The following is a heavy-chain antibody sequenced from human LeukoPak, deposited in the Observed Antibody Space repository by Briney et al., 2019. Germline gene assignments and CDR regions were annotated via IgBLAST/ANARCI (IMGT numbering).Heavy chain of an antibody. V-gene: IGHV1-24*01. Sequence: ASVKVSCKVSGYTLTELSMHWVRQAPGKGLEWMGGFDPEDGETIYAQKFQGRVTMTEDTSTDTAYMELSSLRSEDTAVYYCATAGTLNYDFWSGYYGTSNWFDPWGQGTLVTVSS. CDR2: FDPEDGET. J-gene: IGHJ5*02. D-gene: IGHD3-3*01. CDR1: GYTLTELS. CDR3: ATAGTLNYDFWSGYYGTSNWFDP.